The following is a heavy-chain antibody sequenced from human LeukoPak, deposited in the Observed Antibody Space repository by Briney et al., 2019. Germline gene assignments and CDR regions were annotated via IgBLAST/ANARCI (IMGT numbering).Heavy chain of an antibody. Sequence: GGSLRLSCEASGFIFTDYWMTWARQAPGKGLEWVAVISYDGSNKYYADSVKGRFTISRDNSKNTLYLQMNSLRAEDTAVYYCARGSSGWYGYFDYWGQGTLVTVSS. V-gene: IGHV3-30-3*01. CDR2: ISYDGSNK. CDR3: ARGSSGWYGYFDY. CDR1: GFIFTDYW. J-gene: IGHJ4*02. D-gene: IGHD6-19*01.